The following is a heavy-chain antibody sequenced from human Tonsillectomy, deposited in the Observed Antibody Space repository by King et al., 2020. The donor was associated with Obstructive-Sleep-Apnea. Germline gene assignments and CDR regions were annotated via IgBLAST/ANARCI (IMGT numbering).Heavy chain of an antibody. CDR3: ARAGLHYFGMDV. CDR2: MNPNSGNT. J-gene: IGHJ6*02. CDR1: GYTFTSYD. D-gene: IGHD3/OR15-3a*01. V-gene: IGHV1-8*01. Sequence: VQLVESGAEVKKPGASVRVSCKASGYTFTSYDINWVRQATGQGLEWMGWMNPNSGNTGFAQKFQGRVTMTRNTSITTAFMELSSLRSEDTAVYFCARAGLHYFGMDVWGQGTTVTVSS.